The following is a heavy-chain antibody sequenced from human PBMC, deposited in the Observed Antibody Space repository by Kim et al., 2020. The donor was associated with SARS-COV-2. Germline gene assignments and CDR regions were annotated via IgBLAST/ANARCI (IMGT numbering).Heavy chain of an antibody. V-gene: IGHV3-43*02. Sequence: GGSLRLSCAASGFRFEDHGMHWVRQVPGKGLEWVAQINGDGQTTDYADSVKGRFTISRDNSKKALVLHMNSLRREDSGLYHCAKDQAFLVNAFDMWGQGTLVTVSS. J-gene: IGHJ3*02. CDR2: INGDGQTT. D-gene: IGHD2-21*01. CDR1: GFRFEDHG. CDR3: AKDQAFLVNAFDM.